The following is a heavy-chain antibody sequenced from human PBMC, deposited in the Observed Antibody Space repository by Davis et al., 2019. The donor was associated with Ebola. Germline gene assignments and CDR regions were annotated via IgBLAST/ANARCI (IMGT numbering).Heavy chain of an antibody. CDR1: GFTFSSYA. V-gene: IGHV3-23*01. CDR3: AKDWKATRGNLDY. CDR2: ISGSGGST. D-gene: IGHD1-26*01. J-gene: IGHJ4*02. Sequence: GGSLRLSCAASGFTFSSYAMSWVRQAPGKGLEWVSVISGSGGSTYYADSVKGRFTISRDNSKNTLYLQMNSLRAEDTAVYYCAKDWKATRGNLDYWGRGTLVTVSS.